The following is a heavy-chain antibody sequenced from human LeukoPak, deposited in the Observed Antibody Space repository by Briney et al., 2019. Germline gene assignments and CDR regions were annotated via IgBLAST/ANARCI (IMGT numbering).Heavy chain of an antibody. Sequence: SQTLSLTCTVSGGSISSGSYYWSWIRQPAGKGLEWIGRIYTSGSTNYNPSLKSRVTISVDTSKNQFSLKLSSVTAADTAVYYCASELATWGIGAFDIWGQGTMVILSS. CDR1: GGSISSGSYY. V-gene: IGHV4-61*02. CDR3: ASELATWGIGAFDI. J-gene: IGHJ3*02. D-gene: IGHD1-26*01. CDR2: IYTSGST.